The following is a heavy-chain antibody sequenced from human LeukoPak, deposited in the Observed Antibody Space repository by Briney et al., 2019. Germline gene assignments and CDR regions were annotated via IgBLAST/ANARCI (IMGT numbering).Heavy chain of an antibody. V-gene: IGHV3-33*01. CDR1: GFTFSNHG. D-gene: IGHD1-1*01. J-gene: IGHJ5*02. CDR2: IWYDGSNK. CDR3: ARDQGTSTTAPKRKGRFDP. Sequence: GGSLRLSCAASGFTFSNHGMHWVRQAPGKGLEWVALIWYDGSNKEYAESVKGRFTISRDNSKNTLYLQMNSLRDEDTAVYYCARDQGTSTTAPKRKGRFDPWGKGALVVVSS.